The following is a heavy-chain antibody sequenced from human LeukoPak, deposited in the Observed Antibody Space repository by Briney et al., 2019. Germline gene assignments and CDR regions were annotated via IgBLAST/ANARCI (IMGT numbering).Heavy chain of an antibody. J-gene: IGHJ4*02. Sequence: GGPLTLLCAASGFLFSIYSMNWVRQAPGKALEWVSSINSDRSIMFYAESVKGRFTISRDNARSSLYLQMNSLRAEDTAVYYCIRDLFDDYSLDYWGQGALVTVSS. D-gene: IGHD3-16*01. CDR2: INSDRSIM. V-gene: IGHV3-21*01. CDR1: GFLFSIYS. CDR3: IRDLFDDYSLDY.